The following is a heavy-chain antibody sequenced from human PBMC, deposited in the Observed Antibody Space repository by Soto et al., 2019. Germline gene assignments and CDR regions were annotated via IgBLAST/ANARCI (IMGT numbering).Heavy chain of an antibody. Sequence: EVQLVQSGAEVKKPGATVKISCKVSGFKFIDYYLYWVQQAPGKALEWMGRVDPEDGETVYSEKFQGRLTITADTSRDIAHMELSGLRSEYTAVYFCATTTAVIVAQGPMDVWGQGTTVIVSS. CDR1: GFKFIDYY. D-gene: IGHD2-21*01. V-gene: IGHV1-69-2*01. CDR2: VDPEDGET. CDR3: ATTTAVIVAQGPMDV. J-gene: IGHJ6*02.